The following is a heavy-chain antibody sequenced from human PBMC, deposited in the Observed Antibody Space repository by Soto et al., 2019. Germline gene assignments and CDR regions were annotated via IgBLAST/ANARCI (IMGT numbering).Heavy chain of an antibody. J-gene: IGHJ5*02. D-gene: IGHD6-6*01. Sequence: QVQLQESGPGLVKPSQTLSLTCTVSGGSISSGGYYWSWIRQHPGKGLVGIGYIYYSGSTYSNPSLKSRLTISVDTSQNQFSLQLSSVTAADTAVYYCARAGHSSSSEGANWFDPWGQGTLVTVSS. CDR3: ARAGHSSSSEGANWFDP. CDR2: IYYSGST. CDR1: GGSISSGGYY. V-gene: IGHV4-31*03.